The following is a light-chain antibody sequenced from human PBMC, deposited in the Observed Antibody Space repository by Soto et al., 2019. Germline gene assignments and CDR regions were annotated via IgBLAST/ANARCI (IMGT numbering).Light chain of an antibody. CDR3: QSYDSSLSGGV. V-gene: IGLV1-40*01. J-gene: IGLJ3*02. CDR1: SSNIGAGYD. CDR2: GNS. Sequence: QSVLTQPPSVSGAPGQRVTISCTGSSSNIGAGYDVHWYQQLPGTAPKLLIYGNSNRPSGVPDRFSGSKSGTSASLAITGLQAEDEADYYCQSYDSSLSGGVFGVGTKQNVL.